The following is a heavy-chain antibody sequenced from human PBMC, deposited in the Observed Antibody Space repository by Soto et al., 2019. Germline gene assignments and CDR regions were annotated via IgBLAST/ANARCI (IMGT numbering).Heavy chain of an antibody. V-gene: IGHV3-30-3*01. CDR2: TSYDGSNT. CDR1: GFTFSHFA. J-gene: IGHJ6*02. CDR3: ARGEGSHYYYGVDV. Sequence: QVQLVESGGGVVQPGTSLRLSCVGSGFTFSHFAMQWVRQAPGKGLEWVAVTSYDGSNTYYADSVKGRFTISRDISKKTLYLQMNSLRPEDTAVYYCARGEGSHYYYGVDVWGQGSTVTVSS.